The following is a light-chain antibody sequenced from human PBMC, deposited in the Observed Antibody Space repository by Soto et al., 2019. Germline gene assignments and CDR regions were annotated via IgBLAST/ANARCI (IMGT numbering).Light chain of an antibody. J-gene: IGKJ1*01. CDR1: QGINTY. CDR2: AAS. V-gene: IGKV1-27*01. CDR3: QKYNSAPQT. Sequence: DIQMTQSPSSLSASVGDRVTITCRASQGINTYLAWYQQKPGKVPKLLINAASTLQSGVPSRISGSGSGTDFTLTISSLQPEDVAIYYCQKYNSAPQTFGQGTKVEIK.